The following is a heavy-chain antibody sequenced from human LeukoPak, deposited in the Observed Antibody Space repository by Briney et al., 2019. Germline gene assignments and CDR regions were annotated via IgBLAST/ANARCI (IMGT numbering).Heavy chain of an antibody. Sequence: ASVKVSCKASGYTFTSYYMHWVRQAPGQGLEWMGIINPSGGSTSYAQKFQGRVTMTRDTSTSTVYMEPSSLRSEDTAVYYCARGAHIVVVPTPYYFDYWGQGTLVTVSS. J-gene: IGHJ4*02. CDR1: GYTFTSYY. CDR3: ARGAHIVVVPTPYYFDY. V-gene: IGHV1-46*03. D-gene: IGHD2-21*01. CDR2: INPSGGST.